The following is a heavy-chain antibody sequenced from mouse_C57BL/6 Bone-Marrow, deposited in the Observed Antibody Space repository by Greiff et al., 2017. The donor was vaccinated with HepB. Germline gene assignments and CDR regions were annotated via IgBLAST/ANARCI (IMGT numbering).Heavy chain of an antibody. CDR2: ISSGGDYI. CDR3: TRYYYGSSRWYFDV. Sequence: EVQVVESGEGLVKPGGSLKLSCAASGFTFSSYAMSWVRQTPEKRLEWVAYISSGGDYIYYADTVKGRFTISRDNARNTLYLQMSSLKSEDTAMYYCTRYYYGSSRWYFDVWGTGTTVTVSS. D-gene: IGHD1-1*01. CDR1: GFTFSSYA. V-gene: IGHV5-9-1*02. J-gene: IGHJ1*03.